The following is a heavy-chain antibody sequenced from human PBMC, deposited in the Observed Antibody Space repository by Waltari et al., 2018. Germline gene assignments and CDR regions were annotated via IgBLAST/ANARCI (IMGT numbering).Heavy chain of an antibody. CDR1: GYTFTISA. V-gene: IGHV1-3*01. CDR2: INAGSGDT. J-gene: IGHJ4*02. CDR3: ARVKGYSSNWYYFDY. D-gene: IGHD6-13*01. Sequence: VQLVQSGAEVKRPGASRKVSCKASGYTFTISAMHWVRQVPGQGLDWMGWINAGSGDTKYSQKFQARVTITRDTSASTAYMELSSLTSEDTAVYYCARVKGYSSNWYYFDYWGQGTLVTVSA.